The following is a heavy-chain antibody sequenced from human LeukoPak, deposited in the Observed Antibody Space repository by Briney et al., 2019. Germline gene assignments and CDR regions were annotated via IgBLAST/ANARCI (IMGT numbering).Heavy chain of an antibody. CDR1: GFTFSSYG. CDR2: ISGSGGST. D-gene: IGHD3-10*01. J-gene: IGHJ4*02. CDR3: ASSSLSAGGLLWFGDLGYFDY. V-gene: IGHV3-23*01. Sequence: GGSLRLSCAASGFTFSSYGMSWVRQAPGKGLEWVSAISGSGGSTYYADSVKGRFTISRDNSKNTLYLQMNSLRAEDTAVYYCASSSLSAGGLLWFGDLGYFDYWGQGTLVTVSS.